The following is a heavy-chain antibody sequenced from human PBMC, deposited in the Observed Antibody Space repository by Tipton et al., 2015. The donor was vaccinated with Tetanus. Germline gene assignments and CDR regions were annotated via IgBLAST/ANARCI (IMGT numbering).Heavy chain of an antibody. J-gene: IGHJ3*02. CDR2: IYYTGST. D-gene: IGHD5-24*01. CDR3: ARIGWLQQNKPAFDI. V-gene: IGHV4-31*03. CDR1: GGSISSRSYY. Sequence: TLSLTCTVSGGSISSRSYYWSWIRQHPVKGLEWIGYIYYTGSTYYNPSLRSRVTLSVDTSKNQFSLKLSSVTAADTAVYYCARIGWLQQNKPAFDIWGQGTVVTVSS.